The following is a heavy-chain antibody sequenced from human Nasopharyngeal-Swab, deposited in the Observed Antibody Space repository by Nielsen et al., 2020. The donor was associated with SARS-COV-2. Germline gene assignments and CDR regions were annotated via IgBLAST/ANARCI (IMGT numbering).Heavy chain of an antibody. CDR2: IIPILGIA. CDR3: AATVTTGSYDFDY. D-gene: IGHD4-17*01. J-gene: IGHJ4*02. Sequence: WVRQAPGQGLEWMGRIIPILGIANYAQKFQGRVTITADKSTSTAYMELSSLRSEDTAAYYCAATVTTGSYDFDYWGQGTLVTVSS. V-gene: IGHV1-69*02.